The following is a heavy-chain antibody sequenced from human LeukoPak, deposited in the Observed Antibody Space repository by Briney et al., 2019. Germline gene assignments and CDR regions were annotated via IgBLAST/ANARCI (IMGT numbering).Heavy chain of an antibody. CDR3: ARVSRTDYDFWSGYYTFSWFDP. J-gene: IGHJ5*02. CDR2: INHSGST. Sequence: PSETLSLTCAVYGGSFSGYYWSWIRQPPGKGLGWIGEINHSGSTNYNPSLKSRVTISVDTSKNQFSLKLSSVTAADTAVYYCARVSRTDYDFWSGYYTFSWFDPWGQGTLVTVSS. D-gene: IGHD3-3*01. CDR1: GGSFSGYY. V-gene: IGHV4-34*01.